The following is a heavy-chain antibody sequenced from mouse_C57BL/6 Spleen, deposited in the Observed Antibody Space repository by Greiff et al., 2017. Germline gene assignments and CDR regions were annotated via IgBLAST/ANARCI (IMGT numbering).Heavy chain of an antibody. D-gene: IGHD1-1*01. V-gene: IGHV1-69*01. CDR3: ALLRSPDY. J-gene: IGHJ2*01. CDR1: GYTFTSYW. Sequence: QVQLQQPGAELVMPGASVKLSCKASGYTFTSYWMHWVKQRPGPGLEWIGEIDSSDSYPNYNQKFKGKSTLTVDKSYSTSYMPLSSLTFDDSAVDYCALLRSPDYGGQGTTLTVSS. CDR2: IDSSDSYP.